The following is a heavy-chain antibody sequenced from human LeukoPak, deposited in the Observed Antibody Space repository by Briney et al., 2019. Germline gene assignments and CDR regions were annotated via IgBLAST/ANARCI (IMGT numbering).Heavy chain of an antibody. CDR3: AKEPGKFDY. Sequence: PGGSLSLSCVASGLPIADFAMHWVRQAPGKGLEWVSLISGDGVSTFYADSVKGRFSISRDNSKNSLSLEMNSLRTEDTAMYYCAKEPGKFDYWGQGTLVAVSS. J-gene: IGHJ4*02. V-gene: IGHV3-43*02. CDR1: GLPIADFA. CDR2: ISGDGVST. D-gene: IGHD2-2*01.